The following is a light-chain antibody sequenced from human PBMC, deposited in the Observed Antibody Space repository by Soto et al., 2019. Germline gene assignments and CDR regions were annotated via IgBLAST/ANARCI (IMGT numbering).Light chain of an antibody. J-gene: IGKJ3*01. CDR2: GAS. CDR1: QSVSSNY. V-gene: IGKV3-20*01. CDR3: QQYDSSPHGFT. Sequence: EIVLTQSPGTLSLSAGERATLSCRASQSVSSNYLAWYQQKPGQAPRLLIYGASTRATGIPDRFSGSGSGTDFTLTISRLEPEDFAVYYCQQYDSSPHGFTFGPGTKVDIK.